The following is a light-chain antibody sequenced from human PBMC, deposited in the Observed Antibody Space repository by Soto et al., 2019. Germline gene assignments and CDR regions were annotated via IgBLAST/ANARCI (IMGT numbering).Light chain of an antibody. CDR1: QSVNSNF. CDR2: GAS. V-gene: IGKV3-20*01. CDR3: QQYGNSPRT. Sequence: IVLTQSPGTLSLSPGQRSTLSASSSQSVNSNFLAWYQQKPGQAPRLLISGASNRATGIPDRFSGSGSGTDFTLTISRLEPEDFAVYYCQQYGNSPRTFGQGTKVDIK. J-gene: IGKJ1*01.